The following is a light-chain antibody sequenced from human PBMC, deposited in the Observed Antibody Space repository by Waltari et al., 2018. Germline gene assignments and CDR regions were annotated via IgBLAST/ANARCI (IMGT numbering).Light chain of an antibody. CDR2: YDN. CDR1: NIGTRS. CDR3: QVWDNYSDHWV. V-gene: IGLV3-21*04. J-gene: IGLJ3*02. Sequence: SYVLTQPPSLSVAPGKTARITCGGNNIGTRSVNGCQQKAGQAPGVVISYDNDRPSGIPERFSASTSGNMASLPISRVEAGDEADYYCQVWDNYSDHWVFGGGTKLTVL.